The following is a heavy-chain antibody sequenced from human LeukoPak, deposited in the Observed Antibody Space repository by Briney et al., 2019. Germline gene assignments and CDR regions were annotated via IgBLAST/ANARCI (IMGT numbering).Heavy chain of an antibody. V-gene: IGHV4-39*01. CDR3: ARVLRRPGIAAAGTVDY. CDR1: GGSISSSSYY. CDR2: IYYSGST. J-gene: IGHJ4*02. D-gene: IGHD6-13*01. Sequence: SETLSLTCAVYGGSISSSSYYWGWIRQPPGKGLEWIGSIYYSGSTYYNPSLKSRVTISVDTSKNQFSLKLSSVTAADTAVYYCARVLRRPGIAAAGTVDYWGQGTLVTVSS.